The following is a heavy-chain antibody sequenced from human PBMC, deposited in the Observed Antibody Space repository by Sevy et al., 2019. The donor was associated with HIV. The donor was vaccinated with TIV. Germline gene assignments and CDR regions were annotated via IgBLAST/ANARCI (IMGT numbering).Heavy chain of an antibody. D-gene: IGHD5-18*01. CDR1: GGSFSGYY. CDR2: INDSGST. CDR3: ARFRNRFSYGPIYFDY. J-gene: IGHJ4*02. Sequence: SETLSLTCAVYGGSFSGYYWSWIRQPPGKGLEWIGEINDSGSTNYNPSLKSRVTISVDTSKNQFSLKLSSVTAADTAVYYCARFRNRFSYGPIYFDYWGQRTLVTVSS. V-gene: IGHV4-34*01.